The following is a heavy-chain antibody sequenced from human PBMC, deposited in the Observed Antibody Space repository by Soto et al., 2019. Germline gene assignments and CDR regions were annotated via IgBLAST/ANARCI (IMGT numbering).Heavy chain of an antibody. CDR3: AREAVSGRTGFDY. CDR2: VNAYNGNT. CDR1: GYTFTSYG. D-gene: IGHD6-19*01. V-gene: IGHV1-18*01. Sequence: ASVKVSCKASGYTFTSYGISWVRQAPGQGLEWMGWVNAYNGNTNYAQKFQGRVTMTTDTSTSTAYMELRSLRSDDTAVYYCAREAVSGRTGFDYWGQGTLVTVSS. J-gene: IGHJ4*02.